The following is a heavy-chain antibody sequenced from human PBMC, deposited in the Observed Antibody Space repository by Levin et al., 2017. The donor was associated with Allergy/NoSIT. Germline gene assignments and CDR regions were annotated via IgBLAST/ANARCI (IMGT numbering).Heavy chain of an antibody. J-gene: IGHJ4*02. V-gene: IGHV3-21*01. Sequence: GGSLRLSCAASGFTFINYAMNWVRQAPGMGLEWVSSISSSSSYTYYADSVKGRFTISRDNATNSLYLQMNSLRAEDTAVYYCAPGRPGRDGCNNDLVFDYWGQGTLVTVSS. CDR2: ISSSSSYT. CDR1: GFTFINYA. CDR3: APGRPGRDGCNNDLVFDY. D-gene: IGHD5-24*01.